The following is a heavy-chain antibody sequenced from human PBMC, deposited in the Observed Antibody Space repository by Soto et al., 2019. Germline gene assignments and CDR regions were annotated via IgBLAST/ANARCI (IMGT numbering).Heavy chain of an antibody. Sequence: QVQLVESGGGVVQPGRSLRLSCAASGFTFSNYAMHWVRQAPGKGLEWVAAILSDEINKYSADYVKGRFTISRDNSKTTLYLQLTRLRPEDTAVYYWSIIATSGGGDAFDIWGQGTMVTFSS. CDR2: ILSDEINK. J-gene: IGHJ3*02. CDR3: SIIATSGGGDAFDI. D-gene: IGHD6-13*01. V-gene: IGHV3-30-3*01. CDR1: GFTFSNYA.